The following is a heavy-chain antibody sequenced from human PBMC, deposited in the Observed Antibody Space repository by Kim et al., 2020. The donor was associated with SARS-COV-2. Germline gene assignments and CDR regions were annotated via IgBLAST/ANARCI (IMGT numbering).Heavy chain of an antibody. V-gene: IGHV4-28*01. Sequence: NPSLKSRVTMSVDTSENQFSLKLSSVTAVDTAVYYCARIAVTHLTPYFDYWGQGTLVTVSS. J-gene: IGHJ4*02. D-gene: IGHD4-4*01. CDR3: ARIAVTHLTPYFDY.